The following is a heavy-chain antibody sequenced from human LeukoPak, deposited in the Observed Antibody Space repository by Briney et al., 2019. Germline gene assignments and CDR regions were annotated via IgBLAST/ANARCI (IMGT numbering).Heavy chain of an antibody. CDR3: ARLSPYYYDSSGYYYESDP. CDR2: IIPIFGTA. V-gene: IGHV1-69*01. D-gene: IGHD3-22*01. CDR1: GGTFSSYA. J-gene: IGHJ5*02. Sequence: GSSVKVPCKASGGTFSSYAISWVRQAPGQGLEWTGGIIPIFGTANYAQKFQGRVTITADESTSTHYMELSSLRSEDTAVYYCARLSPYYYDSSGYYYESDPWGQGTLVTVSS.